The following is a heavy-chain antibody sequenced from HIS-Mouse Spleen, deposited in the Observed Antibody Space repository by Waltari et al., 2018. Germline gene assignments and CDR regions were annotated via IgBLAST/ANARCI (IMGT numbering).Heavy chain of an antibody. CDR3: ARRLLTGDAFDI. CDR1: GFTFSSYS. J-gene: IGHJ3*02. D-gene: IGHD7-27*01. Sequence: EVQLVQSGGGLVKPGGSLRRSCAASGFTFSSYSMNWVRQAPGKGLEWVSSISSSSSYIYYADSVKGRFTISRDNAKNSLYLQMNSLRAEDTAVYYCARRLLTGDAFDIWGQGTMVTVSS. V-gene: IGHV3-21*01. CDR2: ISSSSSYI.